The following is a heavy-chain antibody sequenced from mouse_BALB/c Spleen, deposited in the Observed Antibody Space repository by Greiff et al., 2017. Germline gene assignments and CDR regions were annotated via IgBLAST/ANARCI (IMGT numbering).Heavy chain of an antibody. D-gene: IGHD1-1*01. CDR2: IYPGSGNT. V-gene: IGHV1-63*01. CDR3: AREKVDYAMDY. J-gene: IGHJ4*01. Sequence: QVQLQQSGAELVRPGTSVKISCKASGYAFTNYWLGWVKQRPGHGLEWIGDIYPGSGNTYYNEKFKGKATLTADKSSSTAYMQLSSLTSEDSAVYFCAREKVDYAMDYWGQGTSVTVSS. CDR1: GYAFTNYW.